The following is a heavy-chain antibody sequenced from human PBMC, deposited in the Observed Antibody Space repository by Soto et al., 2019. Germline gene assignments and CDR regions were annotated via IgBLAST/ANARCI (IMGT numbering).Heavy chain of an antibody. CDR3: AKDTYCSSTSCYDYYYYGMDV. V-gene: IGHV3-23*01. CDR2: ISGSGGST. CDR1: GFTFSSYA. D-gene: IGHD2-2*01. J-gene: IGHJ6*02. Sequence: GGSLRLSCAAPGFTFSSYAMSWVRQAPGKGLEWVSAISGSGGSTYYADSVKGRLTISRDNSKNTLYLQMNSLRAEDTAVYYCAKDTYCSSTSCYDYYYYGMDVWGQGTTVTVSS.